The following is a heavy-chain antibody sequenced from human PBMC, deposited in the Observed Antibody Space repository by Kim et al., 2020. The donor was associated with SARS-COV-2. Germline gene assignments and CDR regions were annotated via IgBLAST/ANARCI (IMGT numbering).Heavy chain of an antibody. J-gene: IGHJ6*02. CDR3: ARNQAGHYGSLMLSEYGMDV. CDR2: INSDGSST. V-gene: IGHV3-74*01. D-gene: IGHD4-17*01. CDR1: GFTFSSYW. Sequence: GGSLRLSCAASGFTFSSYWMHWVRQAPGKGLVWVSRINSDGSSTSYADSVKGRFTISRDNAKNTLYLQMNSLRAEDTAVYYCARNQAGHYGSLMLSEYGMDVWGQGTTVTVSS.